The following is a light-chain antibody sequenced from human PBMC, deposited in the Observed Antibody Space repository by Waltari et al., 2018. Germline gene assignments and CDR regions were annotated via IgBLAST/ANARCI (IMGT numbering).Light chain of an antibody. CDR2: GKN. CDR1: SLRRYY. CDR3: HSRDTSSTRV. Sequence: SSELTQDPAVSVALGQTVRITCQGDSLRRYYASWYQQRPGQAPILVLYGKNNRPSGIPDRFSGSISGNTASLTITGAQAEDEADYYCHSRDTSSTRVFGGGTRLTV. J-gene: IGLJ2*01. V-gene: IGLV3-19*01.